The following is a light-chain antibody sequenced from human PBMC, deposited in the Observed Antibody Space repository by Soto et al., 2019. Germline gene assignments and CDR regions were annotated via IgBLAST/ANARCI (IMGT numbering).Light chain of an antibody. Sequence: DIQMTQYPSSLSASVGDRVTITCRANQDISYYLAWYQQKQGKVPKLLIYAASTLQSGVPSRFSGSGSGTDCTLTISSLQPEDIATYYCQKYHSAPRTFGQGTKVEIK. CDR2: AAS. CDR1: QDISYY. J-gene: IGKJ1*01. CDR3: QKYHSAPRT. V-gene: IGKV1-27*01.